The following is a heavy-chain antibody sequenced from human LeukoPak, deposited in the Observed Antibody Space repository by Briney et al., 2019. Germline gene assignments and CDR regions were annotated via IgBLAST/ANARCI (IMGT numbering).Heavy chain of an antibody. CDR3: ARDPGDGYNLVSNYGMDV. CDR1: GYTFTSYY. CDR2: INPSGGST. J-gene: IGHJ6*02. D-gene: IGHD5-24*01. V-gene: IGHV1-46*01. Sequence: ASVKVSCKASGYTFTSYYMHWVRQAPGQGLEWMGIINPSGGSTSYAQKFQGRVTMTRDTSTSTVYMELSSLRSEDTAVHYCARDPGDGYNLVSNYGMDVWGQGTTVTVSS.